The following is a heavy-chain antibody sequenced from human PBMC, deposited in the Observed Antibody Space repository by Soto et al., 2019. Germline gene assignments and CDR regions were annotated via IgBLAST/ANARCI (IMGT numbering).Heavy chain of an antibody. J-gene: IGHJ5*02. CDR3: ARDFPHSSGWSHNWFDP. CDR2: IYYSGST. Sequence: QVQLQESGPGLVKPSETLSLTCTVSGGSVSSGSYYWSWIRQPPGKGLEWIGYIYYSGSTNYNPSRKSRVTISVDTSKNQFSLKLSSVTAADTAVYYCARDFPHSSGWSHNWFDPWGQGTLVTVSS. CDR1: GGSVSSGSYY. D-gene: IGHD6-19*01. V-gene: IGHV4-61*01.